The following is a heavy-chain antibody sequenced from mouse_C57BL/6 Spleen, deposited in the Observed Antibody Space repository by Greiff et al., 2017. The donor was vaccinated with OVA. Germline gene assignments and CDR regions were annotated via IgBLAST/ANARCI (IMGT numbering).Heavy chain of an antibody. CDR3: SRGRRNPHSKEGMDY. Sequence: EVQGVESGGGLVKPGGSLKLSCAASGFTFSSYAMSWVRQTPEKRLEWVATISDGGSYTYYPDNVKGRFTISRDNAKNNLYQQMSHMKSEDKALNYCSRGRRNPHSKEGMDYWGQGTSGTVSS. V-gene: IGHV5-4*01. CDR1: GFTFSSYA. J-gene: IGHJ4*01. CDR2: ISDGGSYT. D-gene: IGHD2-5*01.